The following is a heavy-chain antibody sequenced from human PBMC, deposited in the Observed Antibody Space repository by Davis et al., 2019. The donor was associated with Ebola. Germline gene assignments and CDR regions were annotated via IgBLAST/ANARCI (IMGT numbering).Heavy chain of an antibody. Sequence: AASVKVSCKASGYTFTSYGISWVRQAPGQGLEWMGWISAYNGNTNYAQKLQGRVTMTTDTSTSTAYMELRSLRSDDMAVYYCACQIAARPYYYYGMDVWGQGTTVTVSS. CDR2: ISAYNGNT. J-gene: IGHJ6*02. V-gene: IGHV1-18*03. D-gene: IGHD6-6*01. CDR3: ACQIAARPYYYYGMDV. CDR1: GYTFTSYG.